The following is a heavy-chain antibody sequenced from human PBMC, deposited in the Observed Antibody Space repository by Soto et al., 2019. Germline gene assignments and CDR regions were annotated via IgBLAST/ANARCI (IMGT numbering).Heavy chain of an antibody. CDR2: ISSSGSTI. D-gene: IGHD3-3*01. CDR3: ARITYYDFWSGKAGSYGMDV. V-gene: IGHV3-48*03. J-gene: IGHJ6*02. Sequence: GGSLRLSCAASGFTFSSYEMNWVRQAPGKGLEWVSYISSSGSTIYYADSVKGRFTISRDNAKNSLYLQMNSLRAEDTAVCYCARITYYDFWSGKAGSYGMDVWGQGTTVTVSS. CDR1: GFTFSSYE.